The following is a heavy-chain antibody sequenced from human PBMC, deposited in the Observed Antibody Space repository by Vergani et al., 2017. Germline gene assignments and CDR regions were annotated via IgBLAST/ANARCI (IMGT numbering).Heavy chain of an antibody. Sequence: EVHLLESGGGLVQSGGSLRLSCAASGFTFSDFSMSWGRQAPGKGLEWVAFIGSSGPYINYADSVKGRFIISRDNTNNSLFLQLRSLRAEDAAVYYCAGDCTSGVCPDNYGMDVWGQGATVTVSS. CDR1: GFTFSDFS. J-gene: IGHJ6*01. CDR3: AGDCTSGVCPDNYGMDV. D-gene: IGHD2-8*01. V-gene: IGHV3-21*06. CDR2: IGSSGPYI.